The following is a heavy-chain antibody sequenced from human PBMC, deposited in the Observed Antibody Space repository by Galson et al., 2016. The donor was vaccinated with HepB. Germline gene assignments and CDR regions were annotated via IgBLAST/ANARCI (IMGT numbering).Heavy chain of an antibody. V-gene: IGHV1-18*04. CDR1: GYTFNIYG. CDR3: ARGAEMATIYFDSWGQGQGQAVYFDH. J-gene: IGHJ4*02. Sequence: SVKVSCKASGYTFNIYGITWVRPAPGQGLEWMGWIRGDNGNAKYAQNFQGRVTMTTDKYTSTAYMEVRSLTADDTAVYYCARGAEMATIYFDSWGQGQGQAVYFDHWGQGTLVTVSS. CDR2: IRGDNGNA. D-gene: IGHD5-24*01.